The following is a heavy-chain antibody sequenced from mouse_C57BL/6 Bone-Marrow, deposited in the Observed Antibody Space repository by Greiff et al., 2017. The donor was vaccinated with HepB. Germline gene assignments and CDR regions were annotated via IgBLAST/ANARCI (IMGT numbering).Heavy chain of an antibody. CDR2: INPNNGGT. J-gene: IGHJ1*03. D-gene: IGHD1-1*01. Sequence: EVQLQQSGPELVKPGASVKMSCKASGYTFTDYNMHWVKQSHGKSLEWIGYINPNNGGTSYNQKFKGKATLTVNKSSSTAYMELRSLTSEDSAVYYCARDIYYYGSSPYWYFDVWGTGTTVTVSS. V-gene: IGHV1-22*01. CDR3: ARDIYYYGSSPYWYFDV. CDR1: GYTFTDYN.